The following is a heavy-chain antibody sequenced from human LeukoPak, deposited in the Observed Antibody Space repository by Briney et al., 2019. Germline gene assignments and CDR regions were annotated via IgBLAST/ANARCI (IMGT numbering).Heavy chain of an antibody. CDR2: IIPIFGTA. CDR3: ARGPRRGWGPSFLDAFDI. J-gene: IGHJ3*02. D-gene: IGHD2/OR15-2a*01. V-gene: IGHV1-69*05. CDR1: GGTFSSYA. Sequence: ASVKVSCKASGGTFSSYAISWVRQAPGQGLEWMGRIIPIFGTANYAQKFQGRVTITTDESTSTAYMELSSLRSEDTAVYYCARGPRRGWGPSFLDAFDIWGQGTIVTVSS.